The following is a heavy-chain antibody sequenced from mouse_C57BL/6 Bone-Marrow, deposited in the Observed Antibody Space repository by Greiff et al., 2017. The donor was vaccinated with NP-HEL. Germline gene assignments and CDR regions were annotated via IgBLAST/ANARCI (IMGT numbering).Heavy chain of an antibody. CDR2: INPSTGGT. CDR1: GYSFTGYY. Sequence: EVQLQESGPELVKPGASVKISCKASGYSFTGYYMNWVKQSPEKSLEWIGEINPSTGGTTYNQKFKAKATLTVDKSSSTAYMQLKSLTSEDSAVYYCAMSYPPAWWGQGTLVTVSA. CDR3: AMSYPPAW. V-gene: IGHV1-42*01. J-gene: IGHJ3*02. D-gene: IGHD1-2*01.